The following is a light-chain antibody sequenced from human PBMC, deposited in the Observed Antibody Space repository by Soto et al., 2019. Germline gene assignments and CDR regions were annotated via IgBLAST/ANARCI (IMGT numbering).Light chain of an antibody. Sequence: QSALTQPPSASGSPGQSVTIACTGTSSDVGDYNYVSWYQHHPGKVPKLMFYEVTKRPSGVPDRLSGSKSGNTASLTVSGLQAEDETGYYCSSYAGSNRGVFGGGTKVTVV. CDR2: EVT. J-gene: IGLJ3*02. V-gene: IGLV2-8*01. CDR1: SSDVGDYNY. CDR3: SSYAGSNRGV.